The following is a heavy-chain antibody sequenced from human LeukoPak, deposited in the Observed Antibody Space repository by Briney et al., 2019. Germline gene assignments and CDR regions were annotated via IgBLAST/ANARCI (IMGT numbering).Heavy chain of an antibody. Sequence: GGSLRLSCAASGFTFSSYGMHWVRRAPGKGLEWVAVISYDGSNKYYADSVKGRFTISRDNSKNTLYLQMNSLRAEDTAVYYCAKDYCSSTSCVGFDYWGQGTLVTVSS. CDR2: ISYDGSNK. V-gene: IGHV3-30*18. J-gene: IGHJ4*02. CDR1: GFTFSSYG. CDR3: AKDYCSSTSCVGFDY. D-gene: IGHD2-2*01.